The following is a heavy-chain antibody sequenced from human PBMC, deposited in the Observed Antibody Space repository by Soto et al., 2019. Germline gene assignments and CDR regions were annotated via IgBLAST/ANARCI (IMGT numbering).Heavy chain of an antibody. CDR2: ISWNSGSI. CDR1: GFTFDDYA. CDR3: AKDMESSITIFSGTDY. V-gene: IGHV3-9*01. J-gene: IGHJ4*02. Sequence: ESGGGLVQPGRSLRLSCAASGFTFDDYAMHWVRQAPGKGLEWVSGISWNSGSIGYADSVKGRFTISRDNAKNSLYLQMNSLRAEDTALYYCAKDMESSITIFSGTDYWGQGTLVTVSS. D-gene: IGHD3-9*01.